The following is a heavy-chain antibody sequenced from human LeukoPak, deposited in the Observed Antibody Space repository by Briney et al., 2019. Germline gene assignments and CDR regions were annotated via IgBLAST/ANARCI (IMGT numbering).Heavy chain of an antibody. J-gene: IGHJ4*02. CDR1: GGSITSYY. CDR2: LYASGIT. Sequence: SETLSLTCTVSGGSITSYYWSWIRQPAGKGREWLGRLYASGITNYNPSLKSRVTMTVETSKNQFSLKVNSVTAADTAVYYCARDVYIPAAGSNYFDNWGQGTLVTVSS. D-gene: IGHD6-13*01. CDR3: ARDVYIPAAGSNYFDN. V-gene: IGHV4-4*07.